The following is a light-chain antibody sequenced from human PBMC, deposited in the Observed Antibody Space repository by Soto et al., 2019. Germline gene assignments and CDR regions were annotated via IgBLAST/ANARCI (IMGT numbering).Light chain of an antibody. Sequence: DIQMTQSPSSVSAAVGDRVTITCRASQGINKWLAWYQQKPGKAPQLLISAASTLRSGVPSRFSGSGSGTDFILTISNLQPEDFATYFCQQANSVPRTFGGGTRVEI. CDR1: QGINKW. J-gene: IGKJ4*01. V-gene: IGKV1-12*01. CDR2: AAS. CDR3: QQANSVPRT.